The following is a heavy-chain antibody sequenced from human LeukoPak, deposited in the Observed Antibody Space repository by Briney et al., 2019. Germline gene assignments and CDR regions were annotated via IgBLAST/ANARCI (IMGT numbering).Heavy chain of an antibody. CDR3: AKDRWVGAASSSDY. J-gene: IGHJ4*02. D-gene: IGHD2-15*01. CDR1: GFTFSTYS. Sequence: PGGSLRLSCAASGFTFSTYSMIWVRQAPGKGLEWVSYISSSSSTIYYADSVKGRFTISRDNAKNTLSLQMNSLRAEDTAVYYCAKDRWVGAASSSDYWGQGTLVTVSS. CDR2: ISSSSSTI. V-gene: IGHV3-48*01.